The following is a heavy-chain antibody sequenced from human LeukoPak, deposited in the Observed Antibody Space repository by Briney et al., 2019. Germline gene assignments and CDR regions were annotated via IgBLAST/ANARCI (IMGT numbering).Heavy chain of an antibody. J-gene: IGHJ6*02. V-gene: IGHV4-4*07. CDR3: ARDSLTGPDYGMDV. CDR1: GGSISNYY. CDR2: IYTSGST. Sequence: PSETLSLTCTVSGGSISNYYWSWIRQPAGKGLEWIGRIYTSGSTNYNPSLKSRVTMSVDTSKNQFSLKLSSVTAADTAVYYCARDSLTGPDYGMDVWGQGTTVTVSS.